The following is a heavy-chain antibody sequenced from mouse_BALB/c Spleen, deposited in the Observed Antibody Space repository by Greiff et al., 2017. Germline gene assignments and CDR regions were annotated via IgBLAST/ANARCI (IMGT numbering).Heavy chain of an antibody. D-gene: IGHD1-1*01. Sequence: EVQGVESGGGLVKPGGSLKLSCAASGFAFSSYDMSWVRQTPEKRLEWVAYISSGGGSTYYPDTVKGRFTISRDNAKNTLYLQMSSLKSEDTAMYYCARHGTTGAMDYWGQGTSVTVSS. V-gene: IGHV5-12-1*01. CDR2: ISSGGGST. J-gene: IGHJ4*01. CDR1: GFAFSSYD. CDR3: ARHGTTGAMDY.